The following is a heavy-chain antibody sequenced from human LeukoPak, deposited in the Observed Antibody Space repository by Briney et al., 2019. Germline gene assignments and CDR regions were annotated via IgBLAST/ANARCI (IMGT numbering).Heavy chain of an antibody. Sequence: SETLSLTCTVSGGSISSGSYYWSWIRQPAGKGLEWIGRIYASGSTNYNPSLKSRVTISVDTSKNQFSLKLSSVTAADTAVYYCAKGTSSGWYYFDYWGQGTLDTVSS. V-gene: IGHV4-61*02. CDR2: IYASGST. J-gene: IGHJ4*02. CDR1: GGSISSGSYY. CDR3: AKGTSSGWYYFDY. D-gene: IGHD6-19*01.